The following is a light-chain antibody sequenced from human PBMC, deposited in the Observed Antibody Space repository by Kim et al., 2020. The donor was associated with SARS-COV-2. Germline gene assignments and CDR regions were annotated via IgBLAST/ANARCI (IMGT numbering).Light chain of an antibody. Sequence: ALGQTVRLTCQGDSLRSYYASWYQQKTGQAPVLVIYGKNNRPSGIPDRFSGSSSGNTASLTITGAQAEDEADYYCNSRDSSGNHYVFGTGTKVTVL. CDR1: SLRSYY. CDR3: NSRDSSGNHYV. V-gene: IGLV3-19*01. CDR2: GKN. J-gene: IGLJ1*01.